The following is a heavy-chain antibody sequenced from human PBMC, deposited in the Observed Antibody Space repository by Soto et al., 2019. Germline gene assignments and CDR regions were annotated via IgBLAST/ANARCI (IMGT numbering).Heavy chain of an antibody. D-gene: IGHD1-7*01. J-gene: IGHJ6*02. CDR3: ARAHNWNYVMPPRYYGMDV. CDR2: IGTAGDT. V-gene: IGHV3-13*01. CDR1: GFTFSSYD. Sequence: PGGSLRLSCAASGFTFSSYDMHWVRQATGKGLEWVSAIGTAGDTYYPGSVKGRFTISRENAKNSLYLQMNSLRAGDTAVYYCARAHNWNYVMPPRYYGMDVWGQGTTVTVSS.